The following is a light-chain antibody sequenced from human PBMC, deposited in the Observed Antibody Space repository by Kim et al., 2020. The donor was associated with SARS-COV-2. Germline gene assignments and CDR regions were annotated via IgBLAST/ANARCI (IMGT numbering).Light chain of an antibody. CDR3: QHYNNWPVT. Sequence: GSPGDRATLSCRASQSIGSNLAWYQQKPGQAPRLLIYGASTRATGIPARFSGSGSGTEFTLTISSLQSEDFAGYFCQHYNNWPVTFGGGTKVDIK. V-gene: IGKV3-15*01. CDR1: QSIGSN. J-gene: IGKJ4*01. CDR2: GAS.